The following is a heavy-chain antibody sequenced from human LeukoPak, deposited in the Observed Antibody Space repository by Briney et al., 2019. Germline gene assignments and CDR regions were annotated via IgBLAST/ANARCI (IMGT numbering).Heavy chain of an antibody. D-gene: IGHD3-10*01. Sequence: ASVKLSCKTSGYTFGTSGICWVRQAPGRGLEWMGWIRPDFRMTYYAQKVQGRVAMTADTSTRTAYLELRSLRSDDTAVYYCARDGPLGYFQDWGQGTLVTVSS. CDR1: GYTFGTSG. CDR3: ARDGPLGYFQD. J-gene: IGHJ1*01. CDR2: IRPDFRMT. V-gene: IGHV1-18*01.